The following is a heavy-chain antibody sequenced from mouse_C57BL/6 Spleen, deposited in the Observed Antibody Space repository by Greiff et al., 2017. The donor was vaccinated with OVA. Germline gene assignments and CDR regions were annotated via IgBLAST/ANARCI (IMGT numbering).Heavy chain of an antibody. CDR2: ISNDGSN. D-gene: IGHD2-3*01. V-gene: IGHV3-6*01. CDR3: ASCDGYYSGDYFDY. CDR1: GYSLTSGYI. Sequence: EVQLQESGPGLVQPSQSLSLTCSVSGYSLTSGYIWCWLRPFPGNHLDWVGFISNDGSNNYNPSLTNRITITRDTSKNQFFLKLNSVTTDDTATYYWASCDGYYSGDYFDYWGQGTTLTVSS. J-gene: IGHJ2*01.